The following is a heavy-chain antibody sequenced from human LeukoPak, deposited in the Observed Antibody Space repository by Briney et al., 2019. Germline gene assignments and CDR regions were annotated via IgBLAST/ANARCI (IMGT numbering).Heavy chain of an antibody. V-gene: IGHV3-33*01. CDR1: GFPFSIYG. Sequence: GGSLRLSCAAPGFPFSIYGMHWVRQAPGKGLEWVALIWYDGSKKYYADSVKGRFTISRDNVKNMVYLEMNSLSVDDTAMYYCARGSRNLWGDQWGQGTLVTVSS. CDR2: IWYDGSKK. CDR3: ARGSRNLWGDQ. J-gene: IGHJ4*02. D-gene: IGHD3-16*01.